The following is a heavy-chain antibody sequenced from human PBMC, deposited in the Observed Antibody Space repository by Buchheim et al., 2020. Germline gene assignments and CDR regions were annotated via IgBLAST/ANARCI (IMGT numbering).Heavy chain of an antibody. D-gene: IGHD3-22*01. CDR2: IRKKGESYTT. V-gene: IGHV3-72*01. CDR3: TRGLGANYPGSGYNPDY. CDR1: GFTFSDHC. Sequence: EVQLVESGGDLVQPGGSLRLSCAASGFTFSDHCMDWVRQAPGKGLEWVGRIRKKGESYTTEYAASVKGRFTISRDDSKNSLYLQMNNLKAEDTAVYYCTRGLGANYPGSGYNPDYWGQGTL. J-gene: IGHJ4*02.